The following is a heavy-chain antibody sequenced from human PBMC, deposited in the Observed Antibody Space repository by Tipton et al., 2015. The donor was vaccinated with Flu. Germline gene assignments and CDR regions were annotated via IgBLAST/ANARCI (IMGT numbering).Heavy chain of an antibody. CDR2: IIPIFGTA. V-gene: IGHV1-69*01. CDR1: GGTFSSYA. D-gene: IGHD6-6*01. Sequence: QLVQSGAEVKKPGSSVKVSCKASGGTFSSYAISWVRQAPEQGLEWMGGIIPIFGTANYAQKFQGRVTITADESTSTAYMELSSLRSEDTAVYYCARARFGIAARPDVNYYYGMDVWGQGTTVTVSS. J-gene: IGHJ6*02. CDR3: ARARFGIAARPDVNYYYGMDV.